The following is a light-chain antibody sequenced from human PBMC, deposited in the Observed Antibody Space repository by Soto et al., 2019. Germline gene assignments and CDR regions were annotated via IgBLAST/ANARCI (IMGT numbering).Light chain of an antibody. CDR3: QQSSKWPRT. J-gene: IGKJ1*01. V-gene: IGKV3-15*01. CDR1: QSISSS. Sequence: KNSPATVSVNTGERVTLSCRASQSISSSLAWYQQRPGQPPRLLIYGASTRAAGIPPRFTGSGSGTEFTLTISSLQSEDFAVYYCQQSSKWPRTFGRRTKVDI. CDR2: GAS.